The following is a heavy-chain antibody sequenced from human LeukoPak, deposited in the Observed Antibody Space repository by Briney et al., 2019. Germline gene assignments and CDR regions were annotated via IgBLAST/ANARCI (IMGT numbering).Heavy chain of an antibody. V-gene: IGHV4-38-2*02. CDR1: GYSISRGFY. Sequence: PSETLSLTCAVSGYSISRGFYWGWIRQPPGKGLEWIGSIYHSGSTYYNPSLRSRVTISVDTSKNQLSLKLGSVTAADTAVYYCARDSGFSSSWYGRQPDYWGQGTLVTVSS. CDR3: ARDSGFSSSWYGRQPDY. D-gene: IGHD6-13*01. J-gene: IGHJ4*02. CDR2: IYHSGST.